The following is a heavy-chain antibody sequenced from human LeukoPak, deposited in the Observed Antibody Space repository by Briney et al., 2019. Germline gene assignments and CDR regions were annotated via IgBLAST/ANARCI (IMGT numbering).Heavy chain of an antibody. J-gene: IGHJ6*02. CDR2: IKQDGSEK. Sequence: GGSLRLSCAASGFTFSSYWMSWVRQAPGKGLEWVAHIKQDGSEKYYVDSVKGRFTISRDNAKNSLYLQMNSLRAEDTAVYYCARDNVLMVYAIPGYYYYGMDVWGQGTTVTVSS. D-gene: IGHD2-8*01. CDR1: GFTFSSYW. CDR3: ARDNVLMVYAIPGYYYYGMDV. V-gene: IGHV3-7*03.